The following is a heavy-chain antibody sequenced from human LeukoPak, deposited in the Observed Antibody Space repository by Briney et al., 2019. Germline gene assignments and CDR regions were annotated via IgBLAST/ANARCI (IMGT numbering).Heavy chain of an antibody. J-gene: IGHJ6*02. CDR2: IKQDGSKK. CDR1: GFPFSSYW. V-gene: IGHV3-7*03. CDR3: ARGGCLDV. D-gene: IGHD3-16*01. Sequence: GGSLRLSCVASGFPFSSYWMTWVRQAPGKGLEWVANIKQDGSKKSYVDSVKGRFTISRDNAKNSLYLQMSNLRAEDTAVYFCARGGCLDVWGQGATVTVSS.